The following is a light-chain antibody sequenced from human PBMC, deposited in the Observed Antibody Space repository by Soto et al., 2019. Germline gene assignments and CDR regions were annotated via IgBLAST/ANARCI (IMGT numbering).Light chain of an antibody. CDR3: SSYTTGSLVV. CDR2: KVS. J-gene: IGLJ2*01. Sequence: QSALTQAASVSGSPGQSITISCTGTSSDVGAYDYVTWYQQHPGKAPTVMIYKVSNRPSGVSNRFSGSKSGNTASLTISGLQAEDEADYYCSSYTTGSLVVFGGGTKLTVL. CDR1: SSDVGAYDY. V-gene: IGLV2-14*01.